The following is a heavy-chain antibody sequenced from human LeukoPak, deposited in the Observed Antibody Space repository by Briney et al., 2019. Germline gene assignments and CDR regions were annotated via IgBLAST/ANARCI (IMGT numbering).Heavy chain of an antibody. D-gene: IGHD1-26*01. CDR3: AKVTSTLPRKYSGSFFDY. J-gene: IGHJ4*02. V-gene: IGHV3-23*01. Sequence: GSLRLSCAASGFTFSSYAMSWVRQAPGKGLEWVSAISCSGGSTYYADSVKGRFTISRDNSKNTLYLQMNSLRAEDTAVYYCAKVTSTLPRKYSGSFFDYWGQGTLVTVSS. CDR2: ISCSGGST. CDR1: GFTFSSYA.